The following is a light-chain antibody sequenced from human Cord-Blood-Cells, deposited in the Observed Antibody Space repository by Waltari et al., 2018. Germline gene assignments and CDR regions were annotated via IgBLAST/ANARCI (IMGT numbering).Light chain of an antibody. J-gene: IGLJ1*01. CDR2: EVS. CDR3: SSYTSSSTRV. CDR1: SGHGGGYNY. Sequence: QCALTPPASMSGSPGQSLTIPCTGTSGHGGGYNYGYWYQQHPGKAPKLMIYEVSNRPSGVSNRFSGSKSGNTASLTISGLQAEDEADYYCSSYTSSSTRVFGTGTKVTVL. V-gene: IGLV2-14*01.